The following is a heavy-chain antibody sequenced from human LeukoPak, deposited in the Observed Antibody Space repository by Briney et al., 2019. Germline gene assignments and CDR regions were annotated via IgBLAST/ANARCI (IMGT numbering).Heavy chain of an antibody. CDR1: GGSISSYY. V-gene: IGHV4-59*08. J-gene: IGHJ6*02. CDR2: IYYGGST. D-gene: IGHD6-6*01. CDR3: ARLQGGSSSPEDYYYGMDV. Sequence: PSETLSLTCTVSGGSISSYYWSWIRQPPGKGLEWIGYIYYGGSTNYNPSLKSRVTISVDTSKNQFSLKLSSVTAADTAVYYCARLQGGSSSPEDYYYGMDVWGQGTTVTVSS.